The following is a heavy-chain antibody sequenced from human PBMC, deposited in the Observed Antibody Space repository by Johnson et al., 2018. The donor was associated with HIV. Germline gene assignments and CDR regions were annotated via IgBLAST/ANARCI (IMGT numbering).Heavy chain of an antibody. CDR3: ARERDSGSYGDAFDI. V-gene: IGHV3-38-3*01. CDR1: GFTVSSNE. CDR2: ISGGST. J-gene: IGHJ3*02. D-gene: IGHD1-26*01. Sequence: VQLVESGGGVVRPGGSLRLSCAASGFTVSSNEMSWVRQAPGKGLEWVSSISGGSTYYADSRKGRFTISRDNSKNTLYLQMNSLRAEDTDVYYCARERDSGSYGDAFDIWGQGTMVTVSS.